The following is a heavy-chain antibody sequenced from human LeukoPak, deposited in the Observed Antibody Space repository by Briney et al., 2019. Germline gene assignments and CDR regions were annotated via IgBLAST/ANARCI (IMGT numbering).Heavy chain of an antibody. J-gene: IGHJ4*02. CDR2: IYSGNT. V-gene: IGHV4-39*01. D-gene: IGHD6-19*01. Sequence: GSLRLSCAASGFTFSSYAMHWIRQPPGKGLEWIGSIYSGNTYYNPSLKSRVTISVDTSKNQFSLKLSSVTAADTAVYYCAAPGWRDLFDYWGQGTLVTVSS. CDR3: AAPGWRDLFDY. CDR1: GFTFSSYA.